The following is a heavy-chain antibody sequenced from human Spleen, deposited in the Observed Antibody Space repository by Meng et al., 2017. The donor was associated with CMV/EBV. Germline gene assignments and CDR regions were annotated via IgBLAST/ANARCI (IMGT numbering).Heavy chain of an antibody. CDR1: GYTFTGYY. CDR2: INPNSGGT. V-gene: IGHV1-2*02. Sequence: ASVKVSCKASGYTFTGYYMHWVRQAPGQGLEWMGWINPNSGGTNYAQKFQGRVTMTRDTSISTAYMELSRLRSDDTAVYYCARGGFGSRNGYFQGMDVWGQGTTVTVSS. CDR3: ARGGFGSRNGYFQGMDV. J-gene: IGHJ6*02. D-gene: IGHD1-1*01.